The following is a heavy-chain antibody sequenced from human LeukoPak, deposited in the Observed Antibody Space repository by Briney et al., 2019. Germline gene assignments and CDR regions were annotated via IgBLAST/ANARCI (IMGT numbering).Heavy chain of an antibody. CDR3: ARSWGSAGHFDY. CDR1: GFTFSSYW. Sequence: GGSLRLSCAASGFTFSSYWMHWVRQVPGKGLVWVSRIDIDGSGARYADSVKGRFTISRDNAKNTVYLQMNSLSAEDTAVFYCARSWGSAGHFDYWGQGTLVTVSS. V-gene: IGHV3-74*01. CDR2: IDIDGSGA. J-gene: IGHJ4*02. D-gene: IGHD7-27*01.